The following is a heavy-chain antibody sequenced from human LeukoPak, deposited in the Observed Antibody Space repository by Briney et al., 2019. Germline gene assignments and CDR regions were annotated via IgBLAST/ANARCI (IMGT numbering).Heavy chain of an antibody. CDR3: ARAGYGDYFDY. CDR2: ISYDGSNK. D-gene: IGHD4-17*01. Sequence: GRSLRLSCAASGFTFSSYAMHWVRQAPGKGPEWVAVISYDGSNKYYADSVKGRFTISRDNSKNTLYLQMNSLRAEDTAVYYCARAGYGDYFDYWGQGTLVTVSS. V-gene: IGHV3-30-3*01. CDR1: GFTFSSYA. J-gene: IGHJ4*02.